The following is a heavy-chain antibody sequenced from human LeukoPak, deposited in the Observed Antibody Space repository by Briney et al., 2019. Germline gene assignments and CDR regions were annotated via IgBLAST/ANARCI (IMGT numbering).Heavy chain of an antibody. J-gene: IGHJ3*02. CDR3: ARDVNGDAFDI. CDR1: GFXFSSYS. CDR2: ISSSSSYI. V-gene: IGHV3-21*01. Sequence: PGGSLRLSCAASGFXFSSYSMNWVRQAPGKGLEWVSSISSSSSYIYYADSVKGRFTISRDNAKNSLYLQMNSLRAEDTAVYYCARDVNGDAFDIWGQGTMVTVSS.